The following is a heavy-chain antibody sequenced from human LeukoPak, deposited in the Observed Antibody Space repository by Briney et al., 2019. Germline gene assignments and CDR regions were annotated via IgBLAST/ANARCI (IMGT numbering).Heavy chain of an antibody. CDR1: GFTFSSYA. V-gene: IGHV3-30*01. D-gene: IGHD3-22*01. CDR2: ISYDGSNT. Sequence: PGRSLRPSCAASGFTFSSYAMHWVRQAPGKGLEWVAVISYDGSNTYYADSVKGRFTISRDNSKNTLYLQMNSLRAEDTAVYYCARSDYDSSGYYWFDPWGQGTLVTVSS. CDR3: ARSDYDSSGYYWFDP. J-gene: IGHJ5*02.